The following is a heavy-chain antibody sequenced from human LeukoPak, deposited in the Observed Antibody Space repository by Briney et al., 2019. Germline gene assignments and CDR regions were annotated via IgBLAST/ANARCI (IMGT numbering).Heavy chain of an antibody. CDR2: FDPEDGET. CDR1: GYTFTGYY. Sequence: ASVKVSCKASGYTFTGYYMHWVRQAPGKGLEWMGGFDPEDGETIYAQKFQGRVTMTEDTSTATAYMELSSLRSEDTAVYYCATAGPILRYFDWRIRFDYWGQGTLVTVSS. CDR3: ATAGPILRYFDWRIRFDY. J-gene: IGHJ4*02. V-gene: IGHV1-24*01. D-gene: IGHD3-9*01.